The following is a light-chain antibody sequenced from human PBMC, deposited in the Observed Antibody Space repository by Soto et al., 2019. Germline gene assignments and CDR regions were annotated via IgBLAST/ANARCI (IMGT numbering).Light chain of an antibody. CDR2: EVS. V-gene: IGLV2-8*01. Sequence: QSVLTQPPSASGTPGQRVTISCSGSSSNIGSNALHWYQQLSKDPKLMIYEVSERPSGVPDRFSGPKSSNTASLTVSGLQAEDEADYYCSSYAGSNNFVFGTGTKVTVL. CDR3: SSYAGSNNFV. J-gene: IGLJ1*01. CDR1: SSNIGSNA.